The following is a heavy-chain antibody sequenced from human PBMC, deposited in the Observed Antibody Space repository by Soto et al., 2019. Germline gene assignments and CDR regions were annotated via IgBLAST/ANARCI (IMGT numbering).Heavy chain of an antibody. CDR3: ARVDYGDHDAFDI. Sequence: ASVKVSCKASGYTFTGYYMHWVRKAPGQGLEWMGWINPNSGGTNYAQKFQGRVTMTRDTSISTAYMELSRLRSDDTAVYYCARVDYGDHDAFDIWGQGTMVTVSS. D-gene: IGHD4-17*01. CDR1: GYTFTGYY. CDR2: INPNSGGT. J-gene: IGHJ3*02. V-gene: IGHV1-2*02.